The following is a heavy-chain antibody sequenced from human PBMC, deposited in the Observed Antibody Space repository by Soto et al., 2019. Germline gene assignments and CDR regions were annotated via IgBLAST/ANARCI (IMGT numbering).Heavy chain of an antibody. J-gene: IGHJ2*01. CDR3: ARSVRLGSWYFDL. D-gene: IGHD7-27*01. Sequence: QLQLQESGSGLVKPSQTLSLTCAVTGGSISSGGYSWSWIRQPPGKGLEWIGYIYHSGSTYYNPSLKSRVTISVDRSKNQFSLKLSSVTAADTAVYYCARSVRLGSWYFDLWGRGTLVTVSS. CDR2: IYHSGST. CDR1: GGSISSGGYS. V-gene: IGHV4-30-2*01.